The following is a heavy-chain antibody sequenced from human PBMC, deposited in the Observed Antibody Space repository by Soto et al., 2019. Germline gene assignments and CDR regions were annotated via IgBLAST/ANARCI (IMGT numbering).Heavy chain of an antibody. V-gene: IGHV4-39*01. Sequence: SETLSLTCTVSGGSISSSSYYWGWIRQPPGKGLERIGSIYYSGSTYYNPSLKSRVTISVDTSKNQFSLRLSSVTAAGTAVYYCARLRYSSSSGAPFDYWGQGTLVTVYS. CDR2: IYYSGST. D-gene: IGHD6-6*01. J-gene: IGHJ4*02. CDR3: ARLRYSSSSGAPFDY. CDR1: GGSISSSSYY.